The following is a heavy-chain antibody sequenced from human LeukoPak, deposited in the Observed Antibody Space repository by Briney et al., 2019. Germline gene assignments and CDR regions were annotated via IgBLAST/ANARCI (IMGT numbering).Heavy chain of an antibody. CDR1: GFTFSDYY. CDR2: ISSSGSTI. CDR3: ARELGDSSSWYGKNWFDP. D-gene: IGHD6-13*01. J-gene: IGHJ5*02. Sequence: PGGSLRLSCAASGFTFSDYYMSWIRQAPGKGLEWVSYISSSGSTIYYADSVKGRFTISRDSAKNSLYLQMNSLRAEDTAVYYCARELGDSSSWYGKNWFDPWGQGTLVTVSS. V-gene: IGHV3-11*01.